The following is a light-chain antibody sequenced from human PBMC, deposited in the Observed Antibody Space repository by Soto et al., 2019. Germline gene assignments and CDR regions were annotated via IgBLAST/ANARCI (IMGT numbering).Light chain of an antibody. CDR3: QQYERPPFA. CDR2: DAS. J-gene: IGKJ2*01. V-gene: IGKV3-20*01. CDR1: QRVSNSY. Sequence: EIVLTQSPGTLSLSPGDRATLSCRASQRVSNSYLAWYQQKPGQAPRLLIYDASTRAAGVPDRVTGGGSGTAFTLTINALEPEDFALYFCQQYERPPFAFGQGTRLEI.